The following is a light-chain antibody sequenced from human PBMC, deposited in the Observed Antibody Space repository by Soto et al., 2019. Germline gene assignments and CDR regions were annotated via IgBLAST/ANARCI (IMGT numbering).Light chain of an antibody. CDR2: GAS. CDR1: QSVTSNY. CDR3: QQYGPSPLYT. V-gene: IGKV3-20*01. J-gene: IGKJ2*01. Sequence: EIVLTQSPGTLSLSPGERATLSCRASQSVTSNYLTWYQQKPGQAPSLLIYGASTRAPGIPDRFSGSGSGTDFPLTISSLEPEDFAVYYCQQYGPSPLYTFGQGTKLEIK.